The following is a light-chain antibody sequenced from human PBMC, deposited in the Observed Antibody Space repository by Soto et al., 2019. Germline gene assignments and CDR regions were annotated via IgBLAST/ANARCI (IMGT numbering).Light chain of an antibody. Sequence: EIVLTQSPGTLSLSPGERATLSCRPSQRVNSNYLAWYQHKPGQAPRLLIYGASSRATGIPDRFSGSGSGTDFTLTISRLELEDSAVFYCQQYGISPHTFGQGTKLEIK. CDR3: QQYGISPHT. CDR2: GAS. CDR1: QRVNSNY. J-gene: IGKJ2*01. V-gene: IGKV3-20*01.